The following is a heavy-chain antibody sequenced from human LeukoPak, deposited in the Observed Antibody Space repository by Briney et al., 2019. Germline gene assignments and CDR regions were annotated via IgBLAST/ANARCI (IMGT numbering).Heavy chain of an antibody. CDR1: GFTFSTYA. D-gene: IGHD4-17*01. CDR2: VSRGGVNT. CDR3: AKGHADSGTGFDL. J-gene: IGHJ4*02. Sequence: GGSLRLSCAASGFTFSTYAMSWVRQAPGKGLEWVSIVSRGGVNTYYVDSVKGRFTISRDNSKNTLFLQMNSLRVDDTAVYYCAKGHADSGTGFDLWGQGTLVIVSS. V-gene: IGHV3-23*01.